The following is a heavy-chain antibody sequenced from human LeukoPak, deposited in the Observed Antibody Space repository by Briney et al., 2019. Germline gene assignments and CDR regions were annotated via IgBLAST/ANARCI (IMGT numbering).Heavy chain of an antibody. Sequence: TSETLSLTCTVSGGSISSYYWTWIRQPPGKGLEWIGEINHSGSTNYNPSLKSRVTISVDTSKNQFSLKLSSVTAADTAMYYCASGVIPFDYWGQGTLVTVSS. D-gene: IGHD3-16*02. J-gene: IGHJ4*02. CDR3: ASGVIPFDY. V-gene: IGHV4-34*01. CDR2: INHSGST. CDR1: GGSISSYY.